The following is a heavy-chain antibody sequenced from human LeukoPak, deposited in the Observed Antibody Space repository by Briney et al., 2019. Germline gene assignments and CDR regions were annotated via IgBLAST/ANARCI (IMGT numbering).Heavy chain of an antibody. Sequence: GGSLRLSCVGSGFTSIAYALTWASQAPGKGLEWVSGISGGGVTTYYADSVKGRFTISRDNSKNTLYLQMNSLRADDTAIYYCARNQQLGGHSYYYYGMDVWGQGTTVTVSS. V-gene: IGHV3-23*01. CDR3: ARNQQLGGHSYYYYGMDV. D-gene: IGHD3-16*01. J-gene: IGHJ6*02. CDR1: GFTSIAYA. CDR2: ISGGGVTT.